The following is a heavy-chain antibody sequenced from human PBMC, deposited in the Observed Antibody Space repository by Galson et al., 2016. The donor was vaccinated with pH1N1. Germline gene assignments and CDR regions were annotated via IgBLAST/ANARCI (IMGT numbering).Heavy chain of an antibody. Sequence: SLRLSCAASGFIVSSTYMTWVRQAPGKGLESVLVICSSGYTYYADSVRGRFTISRDNSKNRLYLQMNSLRAEDTAMYYCATGNESRPSTLAYWGQGTLVTVSS. CDR1: GFIVSSTY. D-gene: IGHD1-1*01. CDR3: ATGNESRPSTLAY. J-gene: IGHJ4*02. V-gene: IGHV3-53*01. CDR2: ICSSGYT.